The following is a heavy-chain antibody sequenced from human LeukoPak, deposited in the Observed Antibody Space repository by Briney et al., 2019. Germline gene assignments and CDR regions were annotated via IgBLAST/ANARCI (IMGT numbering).Heavy chain of an antibody. CDR1: GGSFSGYY. D-gene: IGHD3-3*01. CDR2: INHSGGT. Sequence: SETLSLTCAVYGGSFSGYYWSWIRQPPGKGLEWIGEINHSGGTNYNPSLKSRVTISVDTSKNQFSLKLSSVTAADTAVYYCASNYDFWSGYSTSFDYWGQGTLVTVSS. J-gene: IGHJ4*02. CDR3: ASNYDFWSGYSTSFDY. V-gene: IGHV4-34*01.